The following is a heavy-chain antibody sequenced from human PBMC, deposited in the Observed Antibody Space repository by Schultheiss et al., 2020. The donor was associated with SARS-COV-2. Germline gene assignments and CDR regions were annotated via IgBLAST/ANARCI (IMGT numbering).Heavy chain of an antibody. Sequence: SETLSLTCAVYGGSFSGYYWSWIRQPPGKGLEWIGEINHSGSTNYNPSLKSRVTISVDTSKNQFSLKLSSVTAADTAVYYCARGPETQFDYWGQGTLVTVSS. J-gene: IGHJ4*02. CDR2: INHSGST. V-gene: IGHV4-34*01. CDR1: GGSFSGYY. CDR3: ARGPETQFDY.